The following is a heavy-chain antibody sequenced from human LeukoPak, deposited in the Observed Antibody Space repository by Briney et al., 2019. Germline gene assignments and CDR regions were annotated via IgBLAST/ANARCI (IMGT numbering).Heavy chain of an antibody. D-gene: IGHD6-6*01. CDR1: GFTFSDHY. J-gene: IGHJ4*02. V-gene: IGHV4-34*01. CDR2: INHSGST. CDR3: ASSRIAAPRLDY. Sequence: GSLRLACAASGFTFSDHYMDWVRQAPGKGLEWIGEINHSGSTNYNPALKSRVTISVDTSKNQFSLKLSSVTAADTAVYYCASSRIAAPRLDYWGQGTLVTVSS.